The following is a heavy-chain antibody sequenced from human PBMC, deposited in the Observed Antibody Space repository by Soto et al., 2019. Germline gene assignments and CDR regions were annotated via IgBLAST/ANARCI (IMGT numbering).Heavy chain of an antibody. CDR1: GGSFSGYY. CDR2: INHSGST. V-gene: IGHV4-34*01. D-gene: IGHD3-10*01. J-gene: IGHJ4*02. Sequence: QVQLQQWGAGLLKPSETLSLTCAVYGGSFSGYYWTWIRQPPGTGLEWIGEINHSGSTNYNPSLKRRVTLSVNTSKNQVSLKLTSVAAAGPGVYYCARDKITGLFDYWGQGTLVTVSS. CDR3: ARDKITGLFDY.